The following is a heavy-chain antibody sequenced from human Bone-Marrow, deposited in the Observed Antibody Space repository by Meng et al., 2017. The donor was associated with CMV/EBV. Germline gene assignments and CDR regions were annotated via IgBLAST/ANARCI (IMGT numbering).Heavy chain of an antibody. CDR3: ARARVYRDTIFGVVIIGETYYYGMDV. Sequence: GESLKISCAASGFTFSSYGMHWVRQAPGKGLEWVANIKQDGSEKYYVDSVKGRFTISRDNAKNSLYLQMNSLRAEDTAVYYCARARVYRDTIFGVVIIGETYYYGMDVWGQGTTVTVSS. D-gene: IGHD3-3*01. CDR1: GFTFSSYG. CDR2: IKQDGSEK. V-gene: IGHV3-7*01. J-gene: IGHJ6*02.